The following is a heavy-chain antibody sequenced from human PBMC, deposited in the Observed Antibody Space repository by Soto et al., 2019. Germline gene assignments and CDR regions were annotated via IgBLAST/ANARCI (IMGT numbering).Heavy chain of an antibody. D-gene: IGHD3-10*01. CDR3: ARGELLWFGESTQRNAFDI. CDR1: GGSFSGYY. V-gene: IGHV4-34*01. CDR2: INHSGST. J-gene: IGHJ3*02. Sequence: SETLSLTCAVYGGSFSGYYWSWIRQPPGRGLEWIGEINHSGSTNYNPSLKSRVTISVDTSKNQFSLKLSSVTAADTAVYYCARGELLWFGESTQRNAFDIWGQGTMVTVSS.